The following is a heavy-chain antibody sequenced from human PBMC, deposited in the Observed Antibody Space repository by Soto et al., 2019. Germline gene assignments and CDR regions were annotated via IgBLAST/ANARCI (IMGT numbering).Heavy chain of an antibody. CDR1: GGSISSGDYY. D-gene: IGHD2-15*01. J-gene: IGHJ5*02. CDR2: IYYSGST. V-gene: IGHV4-30-4*01. Sequence: SSETLSLTCTVSGGSISSGDYYWSWIRQPPGKGLEWIGYIYYSGSTYYNPSLKSRVTISVDTSKNQFSLKLSSVTAADTAVYYCARDPGYCSGGSCQNWFDPWGQGTLVTVSS. CDR3: ARDPGYCSGGSCQNWFDP.